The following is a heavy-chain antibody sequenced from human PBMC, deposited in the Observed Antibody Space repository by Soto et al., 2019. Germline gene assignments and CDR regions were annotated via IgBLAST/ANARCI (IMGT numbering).Heavy chain of an antibody. Sequence: GESLKISCKGSGYSFTSYLIGWVRQMPGKGLEWMGIIYPGDSDTRYSPSFQGQVTISADKSISTAYLQWSSLKASDTAMYYCARVWRTFYSNYVYYYGMDVWGQGTTVTVSS. CDR1: GYSFTSYL. D-gene: IGHD4-4*01. CDR2: IYPGDSDT. CDR3: ARVWRTFYSNYVYYYGMDV. J-gene: IGHJ6*02. V-gene: IGHV5-51*01.